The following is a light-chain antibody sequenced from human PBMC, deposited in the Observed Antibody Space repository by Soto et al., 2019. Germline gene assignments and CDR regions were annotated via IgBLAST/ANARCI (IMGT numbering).Light chain of an antibody. CDR3: CSFAGNSIYV. J-gene: IGLJ1*01. CDR2: EDS. Sequence: QSALTQPASVSGSPGQSITISCTGTSSDVGRYSLVSWYQQHPGKAPKVIISEDSKRPSGVSNRFSGSKSGNTASQTISGLQAEDEADYYCCSFAGNSIYVFGTGTKVTVL. CDR1: SSDVGRYSL. V-gene: IGLV2-23*01.